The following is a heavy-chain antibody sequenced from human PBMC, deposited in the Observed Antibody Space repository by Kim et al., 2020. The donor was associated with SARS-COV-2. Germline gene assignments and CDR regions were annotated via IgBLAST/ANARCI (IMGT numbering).Heavy chain of an antibody. J-gene: IGHJ5*02. CDR3: ARGLGGYYDILTGYYRSNWFDP. Sequence: SETLSLTCAVYGGSFSGYYCSWIRQPPGKGLEWIGEINHSGSTNYNPSLKSRVTISVDTSKNQFSLKLSSVTAADTAVYYCARGLGGYYDILTGYYRSNWFDPWGPGTLVTVSS. V-gene: IGHV4-34*01. CDR2: INHSGST. D-gene: IGHD3-9*01. CDR1: GGSFSGYY.